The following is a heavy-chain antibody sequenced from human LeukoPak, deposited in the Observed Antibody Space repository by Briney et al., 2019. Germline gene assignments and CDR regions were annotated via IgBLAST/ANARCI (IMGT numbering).Heavy chain of an antibody. CDR3: AREPALWFGELFSSPYFDY. V-gene: IGHV4-4*07. Sequence: PSETLSLTCTVSGGSISSYYWSWIRQPAGKGLEWIGRIYTSGSTNYNPSLKSRVTMSVDTSKNQFSLKLSSVTAADTAVYYCAREPALWFGELFSSPYFDYWGQRTLVTVSS. D-gene: IGHD3-10*01. CDR2: IYTSGST. CDR1: GGSISSYY. J-gene: IGHJ4*02.